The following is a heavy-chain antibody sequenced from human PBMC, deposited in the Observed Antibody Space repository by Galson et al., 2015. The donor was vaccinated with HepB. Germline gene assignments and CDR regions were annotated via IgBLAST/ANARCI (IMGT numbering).Heavy chain of an antibody. D-gene: IGHD2-2*02. CDR3: AREGVPAAIRDYYYYGMDV. Sequence: SLRLSCAASGFTFSNYGMHWVRQAPGKGLEWVAVISYDGSNKYYADSVKGRFTISRDNSKNTLYLQMNSLGAEDTAVYCCAREGVPAAIRDYYYYGMDVWGQGTTVTVSS. CDR2: ISYDGSNK. CDR1: GFTFSNYG. J-gene: IGHJ6*02. V-gene: IGHV3-30*19.